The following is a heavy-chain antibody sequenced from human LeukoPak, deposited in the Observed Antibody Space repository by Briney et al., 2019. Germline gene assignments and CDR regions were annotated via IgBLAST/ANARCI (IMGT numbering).Heavy chain of an antibody. D-gene: IGHD7-27*01. V-gene: IGHV1-46*01. Sequence: GASVKISCRASGYTFTNYYIHWVRQAPGQGLEWVGLINPSGGSTSYAQKFQGRVTMTRDMSTSTVYMELSSLRSEDTAVYYCARALTRTGQFDYWGQGTLVTVSS. CDR2: INPSGGST. CDR1: GYTFTNYY. J-gene: IGHJ4*02. CDR3: ARALTRTGQFDY.